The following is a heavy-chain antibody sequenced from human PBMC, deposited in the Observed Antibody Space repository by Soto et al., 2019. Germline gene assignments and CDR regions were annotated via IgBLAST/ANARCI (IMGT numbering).Heavy chain of an antibody. D-gene: IGHD1-26*01. V-gene: IGHV3-21*04. Sequence: PGGSLRLSCAASGFTFTRYSMNWVRQAPGKGLEWVSSISSTTNYIYYADSVRGRFTISRDNSKNTLYLQMNSLRAEDTAIYYCARSGSYVNGFDYWGQGALVTVSS. J-gene: IGHJ4*02. CDR2: ISSTTNYI. CDR3: ARSGSYVNGFDY. CDR1: GFTFTRYS.